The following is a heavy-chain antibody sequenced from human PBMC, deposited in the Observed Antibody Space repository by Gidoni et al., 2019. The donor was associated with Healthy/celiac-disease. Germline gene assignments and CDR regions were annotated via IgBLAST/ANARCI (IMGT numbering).Heavy chain of an antibody. CDR2: IWYDGSNK. D-gene: IGHD6-19*01. V-gene: IGHV3-33*01. CDR3: ARASSGWYGVPLDY. J-gene: IGHJ4*02. CDR1: GFTFSSYG. Sequence: QVQLVESGGGVVQPGRSLRLSCAASGFTFSSYGMHWVRQAPGKGLEWVAVIWYDGSNKYYADSVKGRFTISRDNSKNTLYLQMNSLRAEDTAVYYCARASSGWYGVPLDYWGQGTLVTVSS.